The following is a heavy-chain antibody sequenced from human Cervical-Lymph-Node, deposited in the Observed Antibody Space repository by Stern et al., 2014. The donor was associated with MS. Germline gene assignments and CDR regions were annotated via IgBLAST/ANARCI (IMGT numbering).Heavy chain of an antibody. V-gene: IGHV5-51*01. J-gene: IGHJ4*02. D-gene: IGHD2-21*02. CDR3: ARQATAWASDV. CDR1: GYTFSIYW. CDR2: TYPGDSET. Sequence: EVHLVESGGELIRPGESLKISCKASGYTFSIYWIAWVRQAPGKGLEWMGITYPGDSETRYSPSCQGQVTMSADKSTSTAYLQWSSLNASDTAMYFCARQATAWASDVWGKGTLVTVSS.